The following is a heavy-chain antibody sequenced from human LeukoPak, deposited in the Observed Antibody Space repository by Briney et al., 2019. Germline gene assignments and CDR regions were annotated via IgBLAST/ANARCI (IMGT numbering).Heavy chain of an antibody. D-gene: IGHD3-10*01. CDR2: ISSSSSYI. Sequence: PGGSLRLSCAASGFTFSSYSMNWVRQAPGKGLEWVSSISSSSSYIYYADSVKGRFTISRDNAKNSLSLRMNSLSAEDTAVYYCARAPMVRGGFDYWGQGTLVTVSS. CDR3: ARAPMVRGGFDY. V-gene: IGHV3-21*06. J-gene: IGHJ4*02. CDR1: GFTFSSYS.